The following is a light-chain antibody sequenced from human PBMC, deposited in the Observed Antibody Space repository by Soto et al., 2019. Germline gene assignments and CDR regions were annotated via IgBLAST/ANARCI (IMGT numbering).Light chain of an antibody. CDR2: EVS. Sequence: QSVLTQPASVSGSPGQSITLSCSGTSSDVGGYNYVSWCQQHPGKAPKLLIYEVSNRPSGVSNRFSGSKSGNTASLTISGLQADDEADYYCSSYTTTTTLGVFGGGTKLTVL. CDR3: SSYTTTTTLGV. V-gene: IGLV2-14*01. CDR1: SSDVGGYNY. J-gene: IGLJ2*01.